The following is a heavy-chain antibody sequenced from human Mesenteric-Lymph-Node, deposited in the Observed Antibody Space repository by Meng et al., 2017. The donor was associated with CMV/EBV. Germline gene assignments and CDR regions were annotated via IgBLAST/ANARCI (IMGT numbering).Heavy chain of an antibody. CDR1: GASISSTNYH. CDR3: ARDRAVTPTGGNWFDP. J-gene: IGHJ5*02. Sequence: GSLRLSCTVSGASISSTNYHWGWIRQPPGEGLEWIGSTYYSPSLDSRVSISVDTSKNQFSLKLTSVTAADTAVYYCARDRAVTPTGGNWFDPWGQGTLVTVSS. D-gene: IGHD4-17*01. CDR2: T. V-gene: IGHV4-39*07.